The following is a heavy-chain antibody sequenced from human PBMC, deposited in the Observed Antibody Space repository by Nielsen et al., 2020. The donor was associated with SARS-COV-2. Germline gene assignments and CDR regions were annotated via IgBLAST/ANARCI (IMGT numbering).Heavy chain of an antibody. J-gene: IGHJ6*02. CDR1: GFTFGNHA. V-gene: IGHV3-49*03. Sequence: GESLKISCPASGFTFGNHAMSWFRQAPGKGLEWVGFIRNRAYGGTTEYAASVKGRFTISRDDSKSIAFLQMNSLKADDTAVYYCTRGEQLVPRYYYYYGVDVWVQGTTVTVSS. CDR3: TRGEQLVPRYYYYYGVDV. CDR2: IRNRAYGGTT. D-gene: IGHD6-6*01.